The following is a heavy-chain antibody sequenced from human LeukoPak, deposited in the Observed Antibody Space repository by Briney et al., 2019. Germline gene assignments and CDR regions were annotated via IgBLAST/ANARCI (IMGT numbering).Heavy chain of an antibody. CDR2: IKQDGSEK. Sequence: GGSLRLSCAASGFTVSTNYMSWVRQAPRKGLEWVANIKQDGSEKYYVDSVKGRCTISRDNAENLQYLQMNSLRAEDTAVYYCARKGGSLVRGVIMDAFDMWGQGTMVTVSS. J-gene: IGHJ3*02. CDR1: GFTVSTNY. V-gene: IGHV3-7*05. D-gene: IGHD3-10*01. CDR3: ARKGGSLVRGVIMDAFDM.